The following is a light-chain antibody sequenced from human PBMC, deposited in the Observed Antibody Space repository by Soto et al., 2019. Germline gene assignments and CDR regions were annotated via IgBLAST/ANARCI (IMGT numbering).Light chain of an antibody. J-gene: IGKJ1*01. CDR2: TAS. CDR1: QNIDTW. Sequence: DIQMTQSPSTLSASIGDRITISCRASQNIDTWLAWYQQRPGEAPKLLIYTASNLENGVPSRFSGSGSGTAFTLTISSLQPEDFATYYCHPYSDSSRSFGQGTQVE. V-gene: IGKV1-5*03. CDR3: HPYSDSSRS.